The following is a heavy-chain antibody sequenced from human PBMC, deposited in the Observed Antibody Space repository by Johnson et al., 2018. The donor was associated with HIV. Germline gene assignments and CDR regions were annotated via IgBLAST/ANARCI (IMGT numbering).Heavy chain of an antibody. CDR2: IYSGGSQ. D-gene: IGHD2-21*02. CDR3: AAGDSHGGAFDI. Sequence: QVQLVESGGGVVQPGGSLRLSCAASGFTFSSYGMHWVRQVPGTGLEWVSVIYSGGSQYYADSVKGRFTISRDNSKNTLYLQMNSLRAEDTAVYYCAAGDSHGGAFDIWGQGTMVTVSS. V-gene: IGHV3-NL1*01. CDR1: GFTFSSYG. J-gene: IGHJ3*02.